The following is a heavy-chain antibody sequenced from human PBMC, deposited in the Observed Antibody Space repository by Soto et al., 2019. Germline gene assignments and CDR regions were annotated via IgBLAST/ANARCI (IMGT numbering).Heavy chain of an antibody. CDR3: ASGWVRGCSGGSCYSGYYYYYMDV. J-gene: IGHJ6*03. CDR2: INPSGGST. V-gene: IGHV1-46*03. CDR1: GYTFTSYY. Sequence: ASVKVSCKASGYTFTSYYMHWVRQAPGQGLEWMGIINPSGGSTSYAQKFQGRVTMTRDTSTSTVYMELSSLRSEDTAVYYCASGWVRGCSGGSCYSGYYYYYMDVWGKGTTVTVSS. D-gene: IGHD2-15*01.